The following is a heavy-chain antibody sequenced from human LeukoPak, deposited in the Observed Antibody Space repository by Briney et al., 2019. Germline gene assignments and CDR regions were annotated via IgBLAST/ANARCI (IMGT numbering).Heavy chain of an antibody. Sequence: HPGGSLRLSCAASGFTFSSYDMHWVRQATGKGLEWVSAIGTAGDTYYPGSVKGRFTISRENAKSSLYLQMNSLRAGDTAVYYCARGGVYCTNGVCYRRFDYWGQGTLVTVSS. CDR3: ARGGVYCTNGVCYRRFDY. CDR1: GFTFSSYD. CDR2: IGTAGDT. V-gene: IGHV3-13*01. D-gene: IGHD2-8*01. J-gene: IGHJ4*02.